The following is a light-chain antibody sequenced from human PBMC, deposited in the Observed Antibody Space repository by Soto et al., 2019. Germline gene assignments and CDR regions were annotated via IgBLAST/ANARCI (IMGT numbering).Light chain of an antibody. J-gene: IGLJ3*02. CDR3: QTWGTGIQV. CDR2: DND. Sequence: QSVLTQPPSVSAAPGQKVTISCSGGSSNIGNNYVSWYQQLPGTAPKLFIYDNDKRPSGIPDRFSGSKSGTSATLGITGLQTGDEADYYCQTWGTGIQVFGGGTKLTVL. CDR1: SSNIGNNY. V-gene: IGLV1-51*01.